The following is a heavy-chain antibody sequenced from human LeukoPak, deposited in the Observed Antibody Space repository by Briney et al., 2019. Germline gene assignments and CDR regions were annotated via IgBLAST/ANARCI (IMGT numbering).Heavy chain of an antibody. V-gene: IGHV3-11*01. CDR2: ISSSGSTI. J-gene: IGHJ6*02. CDR3: ARDHGGAAAGEYYYYGMDV. Sequence: GGSLRLSCAASRFTFSDYYMSWIRQAPGKGLEWVSYISSSGSTIYYADSVKGRFTISRDNAKNSLYLQMNSLRAEDTAVYYCARDHGGAAAGEYYYYGMDVWGQGTTVTVSS. CDR1: RFTFSDYY. D-gene: IGHD6-13*01.